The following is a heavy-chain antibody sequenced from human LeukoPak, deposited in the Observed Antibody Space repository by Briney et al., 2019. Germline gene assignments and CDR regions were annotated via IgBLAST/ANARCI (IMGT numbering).Heavy chain of an antibody. CDR3: AGVEWELRNFDY. D-gene: IGHD1-26*01. CDR2: INPNSGGT. CDR1: GYTFTGYY. J-gene: IGHJ4*02. V-gene: IGHV1-2*06. Sequence: ASVKVSCKASGYTFTGYYMHWVRQAPGQGLEWMGRINPNSGGTNYAQKFQGRVTMTRDTSISTAYIELSRLRSDDTAVYYCAGVEWELRNFDYWGQGTLVTVSS.